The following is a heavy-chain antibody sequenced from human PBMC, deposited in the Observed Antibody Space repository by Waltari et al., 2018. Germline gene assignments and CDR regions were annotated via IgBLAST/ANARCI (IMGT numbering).Heavy chain of an antibody. Sequence: QVQLVESGGGVVQPGGSLRLSCAASGFTFSSYGMHWVRQAPGKGLEWVAVMLYDGSNKYYADSVKGRFTISRDNSKNTLYLQMNSLRAEDTAVYYCAKERPEITMVQGDDYWGQGTLVTVSS. CDR3: AKERPEITMVQGDDY. CDR2: MLYDGSNK. V-gene: IGHV3-30*02. D-gene: IGHD3-10*01. CDR1: GFTFSSYG. J-gene: IGHJ4*02.